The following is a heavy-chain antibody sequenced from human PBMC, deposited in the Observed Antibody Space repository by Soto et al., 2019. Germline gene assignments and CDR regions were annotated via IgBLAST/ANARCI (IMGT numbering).Heavy chain of an antibody. CDR3: ARNLPRFCSATRCPFDF. J-gene: IGHJ4*02. Sequence: ASVKVSCKASGYNFDKYGISWVRQAPGQGLEWVGRINTYNGNTDYEQNLQGRVTMTTDTSTSTAYMEVRSLRSDDTAVYYCARNLPRFCSATRCPFDFWGQGTLVTVFS. V-gene: IGHV1-18*01. CDR2: INTYNGNT. CDR1: GYNFDKYG. D-gene: IGHD2-2*01.